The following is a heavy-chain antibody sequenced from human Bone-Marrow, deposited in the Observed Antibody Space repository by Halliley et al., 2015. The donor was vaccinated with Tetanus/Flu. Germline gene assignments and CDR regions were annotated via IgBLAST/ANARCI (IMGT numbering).Heavy chain of an antibody. D-gene: IGHD6-19*01. V-gene: IGHV3-53*04. CDR3: ASSDRPDIAVAGDY. Sequence: YNGATTGFSDSVQGRFTFSRHNSKNSVYLQMNNLRPEDTAVYHCASSDRPDIAVAGDYWGQGTLFTVSS. CDR2: YNGATT. J-gene: IGHJ4*02.